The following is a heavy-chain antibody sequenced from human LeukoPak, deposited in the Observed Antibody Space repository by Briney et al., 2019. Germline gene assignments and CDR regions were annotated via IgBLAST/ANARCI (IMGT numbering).Heavy chain of an antibody. CDR2: ISSSSSTI. Sequence: GGSLRLSCAASGFTFSSYSMNWVRQAPGKGLEWVSYISSSSSTIYYADSVKGRFTISRDNAKNSLYLQMNSLRAEDTAVYYCARGRYSSSWPHEGYNWFDPWGQGTLVTVSS. CDR1: GFTFSSYS. D-gene: IGHD6-13*01. J-gene: IGHJ5*02. V-gene: IGHV3-48*01. CDR3: ARGRYSSSWPHEGYNWFDP.